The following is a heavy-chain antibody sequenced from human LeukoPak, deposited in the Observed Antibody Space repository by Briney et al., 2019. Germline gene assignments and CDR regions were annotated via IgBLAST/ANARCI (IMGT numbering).Heavy chain of an antibody. J-gene: IGHJ4*02. CDR2: IKQDGSEK. CDR1: GFTFSSYW. D-gene: IGHD3-22*01. Sequence: GGSLRLSCAASGFTFSSYWMSWVRQAPGKGLEWVANIKQDGSEKYYVDSVKGRFTISRDNSKNTLYLQMNSLRAEDTAVYYCAKSRPYDSSGYSGKHWGQGTLVTVSS. CDR3: AKSRPYDSSGYSGKH. V-gene: IGHV3-7*01.